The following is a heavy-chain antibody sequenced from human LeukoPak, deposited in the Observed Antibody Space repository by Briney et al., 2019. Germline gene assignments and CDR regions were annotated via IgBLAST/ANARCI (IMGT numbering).Heavy chain of an antibody. D-gene: IGHD2-8*02. CDR2: INSNSGGT. CDR1: GYTFTGYY. Sequence: ASVKVSCKASGYTFTGYYIHWVRQAPGQGLEWMGWINSNSGGTNYAQKFQGRVTMTWDTSINTAYMELSRLTSDDTAVYFCARDTGGYWGQGSLVTISS. V-gene: IGHV1-2*02. CDR3: ARDTGGY. J-gene: IGHJ4*02.